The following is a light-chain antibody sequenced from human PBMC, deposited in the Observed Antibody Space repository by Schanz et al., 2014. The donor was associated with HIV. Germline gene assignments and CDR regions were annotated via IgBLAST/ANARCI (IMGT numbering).Light chain of an antibody. CDR1: SSNIGSNT. Sequence: QSVVTQPPSASGTPGQRVTISCSGSSSNIGSNTVNWYQQLPGTAPKLLIYDDNQRPSGVPDRFSGSKSGTSVSLAISGLXXXDEADYYCAVWDDNLKGHVFGGGTKLTVL. CDR2: DDN. J-gene: IGLJ2*01. CDR3: AVWDDNLKGHV. V-gene: IGLV1-44*01.